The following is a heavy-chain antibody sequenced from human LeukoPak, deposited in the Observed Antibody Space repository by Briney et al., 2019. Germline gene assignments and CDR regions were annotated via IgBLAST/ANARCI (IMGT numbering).Heavy chain of an antibody. CDR2: IYSGGST. V-gene: IGHV3-66*01. CDR3: ARADRLYDY. CDR1: GFTFSSYA. J-gene: IGHJ4*02. Sequence: GGSLRLSCAASGFTFSSYAMSWVRQAPGKGLEWVSVIYSGGSTYYADSVKGRFTISRDNSKNTLYLQMNSLRAEDTAVYYCARADRLYDYWGQGTLVTVSS. D-gene: IGHD3-22*01.